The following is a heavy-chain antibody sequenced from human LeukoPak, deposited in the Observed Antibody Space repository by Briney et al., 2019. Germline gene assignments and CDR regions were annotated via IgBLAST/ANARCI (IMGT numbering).Heavy chain of an antibody. CDR2: IIPIFGTA. D-gene: IGHD3-16*01. J-gene: IGHJ4*02. CDR1: RGTLSIYA. V-gene: IGHV1-69*06. CDR3: ARMGYYDYVRGSLPAYYFDY. Sequence: WVNVSRMSCRGTLSIYAISWVRQARGQGLECVGRIIPIFGTANYAQKFQGRVTITADKATSTAYMELSSLRAEDTAVYYCARMGYYDYVRGSLPAYYFDYWGQGTLVTVPS.